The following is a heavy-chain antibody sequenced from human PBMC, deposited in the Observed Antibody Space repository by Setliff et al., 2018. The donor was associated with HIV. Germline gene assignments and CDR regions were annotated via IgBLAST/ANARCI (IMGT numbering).Heavy chain of an antibody. Sequence: TSETLSLTCTVSGDSIASGGYSWTWIRQPPGKALEWIGRIYTSGSTNYNPSLKSRVTISVDTSKNQFSLKLSSVTAADTAVYYCAQLGMVDDFDYWGQGTLVTSPQ. V-gene: IGHV4-61*02. CDR1: GDSIASGGYS. J-gene: IGHJ4*02. CDR3: AQLGMVDDFDY. D-gene: IGHD1-1*01. CDR2: IYTSGST.